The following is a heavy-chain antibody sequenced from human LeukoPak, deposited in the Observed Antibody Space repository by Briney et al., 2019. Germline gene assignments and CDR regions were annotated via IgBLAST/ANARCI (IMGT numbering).Heavy chain of an antibody. V-gene: IGHV3-21*01. CDR2: ISSSSSYI. CDR1: GFTFSSYS. D-gene: IGHD3-22*01. CDR3: ARDFYDSSGYLDY. Sequence: GGSLRLSCAASGFTFSSYSMNWVRQAPGKGLEWVSSISSSSSYIYYADSVKGRFTISRDNAKNSLYLQMNSLRAEDTAVYYCARDFYDSSGYLDYWGQGTLVTVSS. J-gene: IGHJ4*02.